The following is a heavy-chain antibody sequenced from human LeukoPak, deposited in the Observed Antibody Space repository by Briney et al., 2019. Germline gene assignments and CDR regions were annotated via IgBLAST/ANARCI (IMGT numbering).Heavy chain of an antibody. CDR2: VYHSGST. CDR1: GDSISSSRYC. CDR3: LAYYSLSGNYYNGIDY. J-gene: IGHJ4*02. Sequence: SETLSLTCSVSGDSISSSRYCWGWIRQPPGKGLEWIGSVYHSGSTHYNPSLNSRITISVDTSKNQFSLRLRSVTAADTALYFCLAYYSLSGNYYNGIDYWGQGTRVTVSS. D-gene: IGHD3-10*01. V-gene: IGHV4-39*01.